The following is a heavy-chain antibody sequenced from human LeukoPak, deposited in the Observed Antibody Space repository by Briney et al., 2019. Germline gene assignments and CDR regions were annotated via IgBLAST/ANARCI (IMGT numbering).Heavy chain of an antibody. CDR1: GYSISSGYY. CDR2: IYHSGST. D-gene: IGHD2-21*02. Sequence: SETLSLTCTVSGYSISSGYYWGWIRQPPGKGLEWIGSIYHSGSTYYNPSLKSRVTISVDTSKNQFSLKLSSVTAADTAVYYCARDAAYCGGDCYPEYFQHWGQGTMVTVSS. J-gene: IGHJ1*01. CDR3: ARDAAYCGGDCYPEYFQH. V-gene: IGHV4-38-2*02.